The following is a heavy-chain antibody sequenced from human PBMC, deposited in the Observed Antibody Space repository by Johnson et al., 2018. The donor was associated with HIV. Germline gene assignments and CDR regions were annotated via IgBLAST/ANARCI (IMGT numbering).Heavy chain of an antibody. J-gene: IGHJ3*02. CDR2: ISYDGSNE. Sequence: QVQLVESGGGVVQPGRSLRLSCAVSGFTFRSYGVHWVRQAPGKGMEWVAVISYDGSNEYYADSVKGRFTISRDNSKNTVYLEMNSLRAEDTAAYYCAKGGIDAFDIWGQGTMVTVSS. CDR1: GFTFRSYG. CDR3: AKGGIDAFDI. D-gene: IGHD6-25*01. V-gene: IGHV3-30*18.